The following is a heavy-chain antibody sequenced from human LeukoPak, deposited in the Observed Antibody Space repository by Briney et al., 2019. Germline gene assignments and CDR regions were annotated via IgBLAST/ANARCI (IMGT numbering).Heavy chain of an antibody. D-gene: IGHD6-13*01. CDR2: ISYDGSNK. V-gene: IGHV3-30*18. CDR3: AKDLGYGSMDV. Sequence: GRSLRLSCAASGFTFSSYGMHWVRQAPGKGLEWVAVISYDGSNKYYADSVKGRFTISRDNSKNTLYLQMNSLRAEDTAVYYCAKDLGYGSMDVWGQGTTVTVSS. J-gene: IGHJ6*02. CDR1: GFTFSSYG.